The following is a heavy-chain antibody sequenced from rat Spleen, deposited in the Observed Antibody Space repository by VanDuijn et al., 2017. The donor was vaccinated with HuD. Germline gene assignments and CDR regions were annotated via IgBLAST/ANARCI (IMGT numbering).Heavy chain of an antibody. CDR1: GFSFSAFP. V-gene: IGHV5-46*01. Sequence: EVQLVESGGGLVQPGRSMKLSCAASGFSFSAFPMAWVRQAPTKGLEWVATIRPSGADPYYRASVKGRFTISRDNAKSTLYLQMNSLRSEDTATYYCTRDRTYYGFTLDYWGQGVMVTVSS. CDR3: TRDRTYYGFTLDY. D-gene: IGHD1-9*01. J-gene: IGHJ2*01. CDR2: IRPSGADP.